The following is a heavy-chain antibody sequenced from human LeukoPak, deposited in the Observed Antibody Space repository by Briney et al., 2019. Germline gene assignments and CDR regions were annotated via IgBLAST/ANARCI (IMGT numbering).Heavy chain of an antibody. CDR1: GGFISSYY. Sequence: SETLSLTCTVSGGFISSYYWSWIRQPRGKGLEWIGYIYYSGSTNYNPSLKSRVTISVDTSKNQFSLKLSCVTAADSAVYYCARGRYSSSWHAGYYFDYWGQGTLVTVSS. J-gene: IGHJ4*02. CDR2: IYYSGST. D-gene: IGHD6-13*01. V-gene: IGHV4-59*01. CDR3: ARGRYSSSWHAGYYFDY.